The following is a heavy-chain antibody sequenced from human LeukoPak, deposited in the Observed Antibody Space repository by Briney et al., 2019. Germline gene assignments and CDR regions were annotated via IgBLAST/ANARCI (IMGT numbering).Heavy chain of an antibody. D-gene: IGHD3-3*01. J-gene: IGHJ5*02. CDR3: ARDPALDFWSGNNWFDP. CDR1: GGTFSSYA. Sequence: SVKVSCKASGGTFSSYAISWVRQAPGQGLEWMGGIIPIFGTANYAQKFQGRVTITADESTSTAYMELSSLRSEDTAVYYCARDPALDFWSGNNWFDPWGQGTLVTVSS. V-gene: IGHV1-69*13. CDR2: IIPIFGTA.